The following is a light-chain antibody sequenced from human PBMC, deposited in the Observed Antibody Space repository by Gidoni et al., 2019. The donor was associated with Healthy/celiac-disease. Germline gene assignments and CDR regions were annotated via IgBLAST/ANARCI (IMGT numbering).Light chain of an antibody. CDR3: SSYAGSNNVV. CDR1: SSDVGGYNY. Sequence: QSALTQPPSASGSPGQSVTISCTGTSSDVGGYNYVSCYQQHPGKAPKLMMYEVSKRPSGVPDRFSCSKSGNAASLTVSGLQAEDEADYYCSSYAGSNNVVFGGGTKLTVL. J-gene: IGLJ2*01. V-gene: IGLV2-8*01. CDR2: EVS.